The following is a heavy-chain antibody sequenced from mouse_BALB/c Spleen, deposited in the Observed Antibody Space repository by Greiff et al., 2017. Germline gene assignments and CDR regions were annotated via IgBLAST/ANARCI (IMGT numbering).Heavy chain of an antibody. V-gene: IGHV1-54*01. CDR1: GYAFTNYL. Sequence: QVQLQQSGAELVRPGTSVKVSCKASGYAFTNYLIEWVKQRPGQGLEWIGVINPGSGGTNYNEKFKGKATLTADKSSSTAYMQLSSLTSDDSAVYFCAREGDYYRVFAYWGQGTLVTVSA. CDR3: AREGDYYRVFAY. D-gene: IGHD1-1*01. CDR2: INPGSGGT. J-gene: IGHJ3*01.